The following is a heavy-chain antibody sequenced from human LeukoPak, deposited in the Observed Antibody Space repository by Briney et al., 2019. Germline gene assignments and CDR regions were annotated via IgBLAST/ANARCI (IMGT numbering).Heavy chain of an antibody. J-gene: IGHJ4*02. D-gene: IGHD3-22*01. CDR1: GFTFSSYA. CDR3: AKVVARTYYVSSGYFDY. Sequence: GGSLRLSCAASGFTFSSYAMSWVRQAPGKGLEWVSAISGSGGSTYYADSVKGRFTISRDNFKNTLYLQMNSLRAEDTAVYYCAKVVARTYYVSSGYFDYWGQGTLVTVSS. V-gene: IGHV3-23*01. CDR2: ISGSGGST.